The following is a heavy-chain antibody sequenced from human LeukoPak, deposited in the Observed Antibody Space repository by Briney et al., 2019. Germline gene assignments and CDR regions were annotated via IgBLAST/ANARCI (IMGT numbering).Heavy chain of an antibody. V-gene: IGHV3-66*01. CDR2: TFPNGRT. Sequence: PGGSLRLSCELSGFTVTSNYLNWVRQAPGRGLEWVSVTFPNGRTYYIDSVKGRFTVSRDTSKNTLYLQMTSLRAVDTAVYYCARGLATDSWGQGTLVIVS. J-gene: IGHJ4*02. CDR1: GFTVTSNY. CDR3: ARGLATDS.